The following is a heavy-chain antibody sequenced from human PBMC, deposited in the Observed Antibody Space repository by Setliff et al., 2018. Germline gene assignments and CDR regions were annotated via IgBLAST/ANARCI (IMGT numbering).Heavy chain of an antibody. J-gene: IGHJ3*02. CDR3: ARRWNFGPNGSGIHDGFDM. V-gene: IGHV4-34*01. CDR1: GASFSNYY. D-gene: IGHD3-10*01. Sequence: SETLSLTCTVYGASFSNYYWGWVRQPPEERLEWIGEIDHSGRTKYNPSLKGRVTISVDTSKNQFSLRLSSVTAADTAVYYCARRWNFGPNGSGIHDGFDMWGQGTMVTVSS. CDR2: IDHSGRT.